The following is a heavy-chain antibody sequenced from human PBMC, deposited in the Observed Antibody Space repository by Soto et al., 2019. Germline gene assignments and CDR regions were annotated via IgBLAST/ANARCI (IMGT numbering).Heavy chain of an antibody. CDR2: IIPIFGTA. Sequence: QVQLVQSGAEVKKPGSSVKVSCKASGGTFSSYAISWVRQAPGQGLEWMGGIIPIFGTANYAQKFQGRVTISADESTSTAYMALSSLISEDTAVYYCARGGEDIVVVHSSSGYFDSWGQGTLVTVSS. CDR1: GGTFSSYA. J-gene: IGHJ4*02. D-gene: IGHD2-2*01. V-gene: IGHV1-69*01. CDR3: ARGGEDIVVVHSSSGYFDS.